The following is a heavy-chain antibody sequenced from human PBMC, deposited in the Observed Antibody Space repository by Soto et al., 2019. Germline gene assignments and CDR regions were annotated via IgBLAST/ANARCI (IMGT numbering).Heavy chain of an antibody. CDR3: TRPRGSGYSPFDL. D-gene: IGHD5-18*01. CDR1: GFTFSGSA. Sequence: EVQLVESGGGLVQPGGSLKLSCAASGFTFSGSAMHWVRQASGKGLEWVGRIRSKANSYSTAYAASVKGRFTISRDDSKNTAYLQMNSLKTEDTAVYYCTRPRGSGYSPFDLWGQGTMVTVSS. V-gene: IGHV3-73*02. J-gene: IGHJ3*01. CDR2: IRSKANSYST.